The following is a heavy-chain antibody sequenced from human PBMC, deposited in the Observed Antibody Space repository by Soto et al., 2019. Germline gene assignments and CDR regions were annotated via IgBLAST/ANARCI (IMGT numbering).Heavy chain of an antibody. J-gene: IGHJ6*02. D-gene: IGHD3-3*01. CDR1: GFTFSTYS. CDR2: ISGSSSHI. Sequence: EVQLVESGGGLVKPGGSLRLSCATSGFTFSTYSMDWVRQAPGKGLEWVSSISGSSSHIYYADSVKGRFTISRDNAKNSLYLQMNSLRAEDSAVSYCSRDRDFWSAYPRVPYGMDAWGQGTTVTVSS. V-gene: IGHV3-21*01. CDR3: SRDRDFWSAYPRVPYGMDA.